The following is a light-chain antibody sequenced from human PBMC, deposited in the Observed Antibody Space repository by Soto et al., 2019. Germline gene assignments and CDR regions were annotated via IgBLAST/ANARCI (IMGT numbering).Light chain of an antibody. CDR2: TAS. CDR3: QQYDSLPFT. V-gene: IGKV1-39*01. J-gene: IGKJ3*01. Sequence: DIQMTQSPSSLSASIGDRVIITCRTSQSVGTFLNWYRHKPGEAPRLPIYTASTLHGGVPSRFSGSGSGTEFTLTISSLQPEDTATYYCQQYDSLPFTFGPGTKVDIK. CDR1: QSVGTF.